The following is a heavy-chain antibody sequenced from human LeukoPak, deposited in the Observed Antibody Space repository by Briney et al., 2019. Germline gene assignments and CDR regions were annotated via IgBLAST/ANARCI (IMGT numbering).Heavy chain of an antibody. CDR1: GGSISSGGYY. CDR2: IYYSGST. Sequence: SETLSLTCTVSGGSISSGGYYWSWIRQHPGKGLEWIGYIYYSGSTNYNPSLKSRVTMSVDTSKNQFSLKLSSVTAADTAVYYCARGQRGSSWYDDNWFDPWGQGTL. CDR3: ARGQRGSSWYDDNWFDP. V-gene: IGHV4-61*08. J-gene: IGHJ5*02. D-gene: IGHD6-13*01.